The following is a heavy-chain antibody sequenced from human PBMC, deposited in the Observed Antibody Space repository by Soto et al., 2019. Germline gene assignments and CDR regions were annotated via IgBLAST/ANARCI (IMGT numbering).Heavy chain of an antibody. V-gene: IGHV1-69*18. J-gene: IGHJ6*02. Sequence: QVQLVQSGAAVKKPGSSVKVSCKASGGTFSSYGISWVRQAPGQGLEWVGTVVPIFGAPHYAQKFVARVKITADESTSPAHMELRRLHSEDTAVYYCAREFSKEFYYYGLGVWGQGTTVNVSS. CDR1: GGTFSSYG. CDR3: AREFSKEFYYYGLGV. CDR2: VVPIFGAP.